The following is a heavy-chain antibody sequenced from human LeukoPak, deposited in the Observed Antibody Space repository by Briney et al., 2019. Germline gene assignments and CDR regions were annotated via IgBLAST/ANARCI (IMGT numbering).Heavy chain of an antibody. J-gene: IGHJ6*02. V-gene: IGHV4-59*08. CDR2: IYYSGST. Sequence: SETLSLTCTVSGGSISSYYWSWIRQPPGKGLEWIGYIYYSGSTNHNPSLKSRVTISVDTSKNQFSLKLSSVTAADTAVYYCARRQLSNYYYYGMDVWGQGTTVTVSS. CDR1: GGSISSYY. CDR3: ARRQLSNYYYYGMDV. D-gene: IGHD1-1*01.